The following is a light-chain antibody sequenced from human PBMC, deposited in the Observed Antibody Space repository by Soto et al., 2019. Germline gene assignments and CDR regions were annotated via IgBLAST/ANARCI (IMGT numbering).Light chain of an antibody. CDR1: SSGVGGYNY. CDR3: SSYTSSGALYV. CDR2: DVS. J-gene: IGLJ1*01. Sequence: QSVLTQPASVSGSPGQSITISCTGTSSGVGGYNYVSWYQQHPGKAPKLMIYDVSYRPSGVSNRFSGSKSGNTASLTISGLQAEDEADYYCSSYTSSGALYVFGTGTKVTVL. V-gene: IGLV2-14*01.